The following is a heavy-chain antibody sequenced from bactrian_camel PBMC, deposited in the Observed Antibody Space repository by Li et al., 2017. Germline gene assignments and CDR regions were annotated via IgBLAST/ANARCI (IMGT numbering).Heavy chain of an antibody. CDR2: IDGNGDT. Sequence: DVQLVESGGGSVQVGGSLRVSCEVSGYTADKPYCMGWFRQAPGEEREGVATIDGNGDTSYADSVKGRFTISKDNAKSTLYLQMNSLKPEDTAMYYCVANTERWCAVVGGGLVTTGRYYQGQGTQVTVS. J-gene: IGHJ4*01. V-gene: IGHV3S42*01. CDR1: GYTADKPYC. D-gene: IGHD2*01. CDR3: VANTERWCAVVGGGLVTTGRYY.